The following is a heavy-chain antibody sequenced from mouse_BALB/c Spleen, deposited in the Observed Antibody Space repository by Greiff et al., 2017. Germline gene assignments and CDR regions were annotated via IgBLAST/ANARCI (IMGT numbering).Heavy chain of an antibody. D-gene: IGHD2-14*01. Sequence: QVQLQQSGPELVKPGASVKMSCKASGYTFTSYTMHWVKQRPGQGLEWIGYINPSSGYTEYNQKFKDKTTLTADKSSSTAYMQLSSLTSEDSAVYYCARRYFHYFDYWGQGTTLTVSS. J-gene: IGHJ2*01. CDR1: GYTFTSYT. V-gene: IGHV1-4*02. CDR2: INPSSGYT. CDR3: ARRYFHYFDY.